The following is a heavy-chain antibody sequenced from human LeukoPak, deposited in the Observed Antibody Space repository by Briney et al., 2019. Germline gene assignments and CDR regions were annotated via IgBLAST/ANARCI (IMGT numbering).Heavy chain of an antibody. D-gene: IGHD5-12*01. CDR3: AKDRGRYSGYDYADY. V-gene: IGHV3-23*01. J-gene: IGHJ4*02. CDR1: GFTFSSYA. Sequence: PGGSLRLSCAASGFTFSSYAMSWVRQAPGKGLEWVSAISGSGGSTYYADSVKGRFTVSSDNSKNTLYLQMNSLRAEDTAVYYCAKDRGRYSGYDYADYWGQGTLVTVSS. CDR2: ISGSGGST.